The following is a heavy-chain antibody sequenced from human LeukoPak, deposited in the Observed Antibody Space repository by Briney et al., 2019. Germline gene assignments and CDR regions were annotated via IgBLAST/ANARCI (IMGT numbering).Heavy chain of an antibody. CDR3: ASNFHGSGYFAFDI. Sequence: ASVKVSCKASGYTFTAYYMHWVRQAPGQGLEWMGWINPNSGGTSYAQKFQGRVTITRDTSISTAYIELGSLRSDDTAVFYCASNFHGSGYFAFDIWGQGTMVTVSS. V-gene: IGHV1-2*02. CDR2: INPNSGGT. D-gene: IGHD3-22*01. CDR1: GYTFTAYY. J-gene: IGHJ3*02.